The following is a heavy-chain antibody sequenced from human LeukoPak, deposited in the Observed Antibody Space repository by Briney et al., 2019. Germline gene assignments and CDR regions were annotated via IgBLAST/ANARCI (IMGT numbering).Heavy chain of an antibody. CDR2: TYYRSKWYN. J-gene: IGHJ6*03. CDR3: ARELSSSWYGEGYYMDV. V-gene: IGHV6-1*01. D-gene: IGHD6-13*01. CDR1: GDSVSSNSAA. Sequence: SQTLSLTCTISGDSVSSNSAAWNWIRQSPSRGLEWLGRTYYRSKWYNDYAVSVKSRITINPDTSKNQFSLQLNSVTPEDTAVYYCARELSSSWYGEGYYMDVWGKGTTVTISS.